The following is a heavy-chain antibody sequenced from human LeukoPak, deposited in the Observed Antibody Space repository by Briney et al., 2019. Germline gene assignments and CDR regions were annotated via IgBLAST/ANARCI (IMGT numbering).Heavy chain of an antibody. CDR3: AKPFGFLEWLYGGYFDS. D-gene: IGHD3-3*01. CDR2: VSSDGINT. Sequence: GGSLRLSCSASGFTFSNFAMSWVRQAPGKGLEWVSAVSSDGINTYYTDSLKGRFTISRDNSKNTLFLQMHSLPAEDTAVYYCAKPFGFLEWLYGGYFDSWGQGTLVTVSS. J-gene: IGHJ4*02. V-gene: IGHV3-23*01. CDR1: GFTFSNFA.